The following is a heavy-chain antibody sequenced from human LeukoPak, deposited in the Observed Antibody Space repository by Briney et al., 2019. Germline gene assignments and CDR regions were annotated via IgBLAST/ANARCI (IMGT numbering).Heavy chain of an antibody. CDR3: ARDRHYDILTGYYYYYYMDV. J-gene: IGHJ6*03. V-gene: IGHV3-66*02. CDR2: IYSGGST. CDR1: GFTVSSNY. Sequence: GGSLRLSCAASGFTVSSNYMSWVRQAPGKGLEWVSGIYSGGSTYYADSVKGRFTISRDNSKNTLYLQMNSLRAEDTAVYYCARDRHYDILTGYYYYYYMDVWGKGTTVTVSS. D-gene: IGHD3-9*01.